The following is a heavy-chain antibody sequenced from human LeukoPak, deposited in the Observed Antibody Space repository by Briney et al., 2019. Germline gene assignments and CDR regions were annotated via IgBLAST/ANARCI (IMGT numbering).Heavy chain of an antibody. CDR1: GYTFTSYD. V-gene: IGHV1-8*01. Sequence: ASVKVSCKASGYTFTSYDINWVRQATGQGLEWMGWMNPNSGNTGYAQKFQGRVTMTRNTSISTAYKELSSLRSEDTAVYYCASALGIVVVVAQDYYGMDVWGQGTTVTVSS. D-gene: IGHD2-15*01. CDR2: MNPNSGNT. CDR3: ASALGIVVVVAQDYYGMDV. J-gene: IGHJ6*02.